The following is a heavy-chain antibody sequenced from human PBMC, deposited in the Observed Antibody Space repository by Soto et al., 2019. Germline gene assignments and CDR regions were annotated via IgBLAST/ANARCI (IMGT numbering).Heavy chain of an antibody. Sequence: ASVKVSCKASGGTFSSYAISWVRQAPGQELEWMGGIIPIFGTANYAQKFQGRVTITADESTSTAYMELSSLRSEDTAVYYCARGQYSYPPYDYYYGMDVWGQGTTVTVSS. CDR3: ARGQYSYPPYDYYYGMDV. CDR1: GGTFSSYA. D-gene: IGHD4-4*01. V-gene: IGHV1-69*13. CDR2: IIPIFGTA. J-gene: IGHJ6*02.